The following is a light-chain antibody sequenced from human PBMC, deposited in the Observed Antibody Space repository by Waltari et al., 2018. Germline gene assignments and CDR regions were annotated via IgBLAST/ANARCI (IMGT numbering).Light chain of an antibody. CDR2: EGS. CDR3: CSYALRSVV. V-gene: IGLV2-23*01. J-gene: IGLJ2*01. Sequence: QSALTQPASVSGSPGQSITLSCTGSSSDFGTYTLVSWYQQYPGKAPKVMIYEGSKRPSGVSSRFSASKSGNTASLTISVLQAEDEADYYCCSYALRSVVFGGGTKVTVL. CDR1: SSDFGTYTL.